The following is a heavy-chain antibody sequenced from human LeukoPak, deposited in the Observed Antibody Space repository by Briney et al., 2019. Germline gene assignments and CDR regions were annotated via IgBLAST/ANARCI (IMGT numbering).Heavy chain of an antibody. D-gene: IGHD2-2*02. J-gene: IGHJ4*02. Sequence: PSETLSLTCTVSGGFISSSSYYWGWIRQPPGKGLEWIESIYYSGSTYYNPSLKSRVTISVDTSKNQFSLKLSSVTAADTAVYYCARQDIVVVPAAINYWGQGTLVTVSS. CDR3: ARQDIVVVPAAINY. CDR1: GGFISSSSYY. CDR2: IYYSGST. V-gene: IGHV4-39*01.